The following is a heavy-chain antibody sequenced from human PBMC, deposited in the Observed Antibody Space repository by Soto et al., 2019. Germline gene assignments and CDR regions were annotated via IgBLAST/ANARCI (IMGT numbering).Heavy chain of an antibody. Sequence: ASVKVSCKASGYTFTSYAMHWVRQAPGQRLEWMGWINAGNGNTKYSQKFQGRVTITRDTSASTAYMEPSSLRSEDTAVYYCARLGQWLAHDAFDIWGQGTMVTVSS. D-gene: IGHD6-19*01. V-gene: IGHV1-3*01. CDR1: GYTFTSYA. CDR3: ARLGQWLAHDAFDI. CDR2: INAGNGNT. J-gene: IGHJ3*02.